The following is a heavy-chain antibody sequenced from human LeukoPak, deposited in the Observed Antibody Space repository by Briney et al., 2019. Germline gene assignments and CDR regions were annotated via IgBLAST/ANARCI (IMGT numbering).Heavy chain of an antibody. J-gene: IGHJ4*02. V-gene: IGHV1-18*01. CDR2: ISAYNGNT. D-gene: IGHD3-3*01. CDR1: GYTFTSYG. Sequence: ASVKVSRKASGYTFTSYGISWVRQAPGQGLEWMGWISAYNGNTNYAQKLQGRVTMTTDTSTSTAYMELRSLRSDDTAVYYCARGSPLDYDFWSGYYWALFDYWGQGTLVTVSS. CDR3: ARGSPLDYDFWSGYYWALFDY.